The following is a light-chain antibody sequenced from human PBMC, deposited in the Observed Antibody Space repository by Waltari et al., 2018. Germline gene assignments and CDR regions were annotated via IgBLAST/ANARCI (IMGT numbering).Light chain of an antibody. V-gene: IGKV3-15*01. CDR1: QSGNSN. Sequence: EIVMTQSPATLSVSPGERATLSCRASQSGNSNLAWYQQKPGQAPRLLIYATSMRATGTPARFSGSGSGTEFTLTISSLQSEDFAVYYCQQYNNWPSWTLGQGTNVEI. CDR3: QQYNNWPSWT. CDR2: ATS. J-gene: IGKJ1*01.